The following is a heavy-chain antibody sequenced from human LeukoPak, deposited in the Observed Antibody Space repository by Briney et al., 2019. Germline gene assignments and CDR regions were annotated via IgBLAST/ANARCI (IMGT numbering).Heavy chain of an antibody. V-gene: IGHV3-23*01. J-gene: IGHJ4*02. CDR3: VKDRSAYSSGWTFDY. CDR2: ISDSGGST. D-gene: IGHD6-19*01. Sequence: GGSLRLSCAASGFTFSSYAMSWVRQPPGKGLEWVSTISDSGGSTYYADSVEGRFTISRDTSKNTLYLQVNSLRAEDTAVYYCVKDRSAYSSGWTFDYWGQGTLVTVSS. CDR1: GFTFSSYA.